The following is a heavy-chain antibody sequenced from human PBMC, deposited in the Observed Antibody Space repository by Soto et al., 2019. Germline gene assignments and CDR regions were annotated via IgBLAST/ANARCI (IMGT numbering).Heavy chain of an antibody. CDR1: GGSISSYY. D-gene: IGHD5-12*01. CDR2: IYYSGST. V-gene: IGHV4-59*01. J-gene: IGHJ4*02. CDR3: AGRGVGMATINEDY. Sequence: PSETLSLTCTVSGGSISSYYWSWIRQPPGKGLEWIGYIYYSGSTNYNPSLKSRVTISVDTSKNQFSLKLSSVTAADTAVYYCAGRGVGMATINEDYWGQGTLVTVSS.